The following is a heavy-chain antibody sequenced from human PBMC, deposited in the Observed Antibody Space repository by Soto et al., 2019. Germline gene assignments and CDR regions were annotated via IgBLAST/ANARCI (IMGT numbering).Heavy chain of an antibody. D-gene: IGHD5-12*01. CDR2: ISAYNGNT. Sequence: SKAPRYGIASKAMSSVRQATGQGLEWMGWISAYNGNTNYAQKLQGRVTMTTDTSTSTAYMELRGLRSDDTAVYYCARAGRYSGYDWVDYWGQGTLVT. V-gene: IGHV1-18*01. J-gene: IGHJ4*02. CDR1: RYGIASKA. CDR3: ARAGRYSGYDWVDY.